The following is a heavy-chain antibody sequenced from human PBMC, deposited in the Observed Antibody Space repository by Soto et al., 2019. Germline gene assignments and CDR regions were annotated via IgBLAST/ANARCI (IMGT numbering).Heavy chain of an antibody. D-gene: IGHD2-21*02. CDR1: GFTFSNYA. J-gene: IGHJ3*02. CDR3: TRGRYCGGDGVRAFDI. V-gene: IGHV3-30-3*01. CDR2: ISSDGTNK. Sequence: QVQLVESGGGVVQPGTSLRLSCAASGFTFSNYALHWVRQAPGKGLEWVAVISSDGTNKYFADSVKGRLTISRDNSKNTVYLQMNSLRPEDTAVYYCTRGRYCGGDGVRAFDIWGQGTMVTVSS.